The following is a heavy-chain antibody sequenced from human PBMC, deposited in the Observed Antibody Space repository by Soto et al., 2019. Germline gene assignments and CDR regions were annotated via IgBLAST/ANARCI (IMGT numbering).Heavy chain of an antibody. Sequence: SGGSLRLSCAASGFTVSSNYMSWVRQAPGKGLEWVSVIYSGGSTYYADSVKGRFTISRDNSKNTLYLQMNSLRAEDTAVYYCARGAVVPAAILYYWGQGTLVTVSS. V-gene: IGHV3-53*01. D-gene: IGHD2-2*02. CDR3: ARGAVVPAAILYY. CDR1: GFTVSSNY. J-gene: IGHJ4*02. CDR2: IYSGGST.